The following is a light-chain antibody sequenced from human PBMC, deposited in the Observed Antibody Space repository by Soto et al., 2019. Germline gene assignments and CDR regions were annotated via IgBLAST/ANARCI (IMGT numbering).Light chain of an antibody. Sequence: QSALTQPASVSGSPGQSITISCTGTSSDVGGYNYVSWYQQHPGKAPKLMIYDVSDRPSGVSNRFSGSKSGNTASLTISGLQAEDEGDYYCSSYTSSSTVEFGGGTKLTVL. CDR2: DVS. J-gene: IGLJ2*01. CDR3: SSYTSSSTVE. CDR1: SSDVGGYNY. V-gene: IGLV2-14*01.